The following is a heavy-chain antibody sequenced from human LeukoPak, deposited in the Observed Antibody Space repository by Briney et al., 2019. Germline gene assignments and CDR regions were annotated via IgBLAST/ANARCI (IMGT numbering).Heavy chain of an antibody. CDR2: IYTSGST. CDR1: GGSISSGSYY. D-gene: IGHD5/OR15-5a*01. J-gene: IGHJ5*02. CDR3: AREVYDSGGNWFDP. Sequence: PSQTLPLTCTVSGGSISSGSYYWSWIRQPAGKGLEWIGRIYTSGSTNYNPSLKSRVTISVDTSKNQFSLKLSSVTAADTAVYYCAREVYDSGGNWFDPWGQGTLVTVSS. V-gene: IGHV4-61*02.